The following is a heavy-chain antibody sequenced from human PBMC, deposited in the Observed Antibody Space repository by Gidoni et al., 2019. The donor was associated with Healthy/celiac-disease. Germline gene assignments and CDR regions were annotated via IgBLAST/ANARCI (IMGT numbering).Heavy chain of an antibody. Sequence: EVQLLESGGGLVQPGGSLRLSGDASDFTFSSYALRWVRQAPGKGMEWVSSISGSGGSTYYADSVKGRFTISRDNSKNTLYLQMNSLRAEDTAVYYCATPPVAGSWVDYWGQGTLVTVSS. CDR2: ISGSGGST. CDR3: ATPPVAGSWVDY. D-gene: IGHD6-19*01. J-gene: IGHJ4*02. CDR1: DFTFSSYA. V-gene: IGHV3-23*01.